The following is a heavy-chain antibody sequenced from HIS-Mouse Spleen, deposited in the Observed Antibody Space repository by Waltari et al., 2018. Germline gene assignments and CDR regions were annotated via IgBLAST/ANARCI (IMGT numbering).Heavy chain of an antibody. CDR1: GFTFSRHS. CDR3: ARGPYIVGATTGIDY. CDR2: ISSSSSTI. D-gene: IGHD1-26*01. V-gene: IGHV3-48*01. Sequence: EVQLVESGGGLVQPGGSLRLSCAASGFTFSRHSMNWVRQAPGKGLEWVSYISSSSSTIYYADSVKGRFTISRDNAKNSLYLQMNSLRAEDTAVYYCARGPYIVGATTGIDYWGQGTLVTVSS. J-gene: IGHJ4*02.